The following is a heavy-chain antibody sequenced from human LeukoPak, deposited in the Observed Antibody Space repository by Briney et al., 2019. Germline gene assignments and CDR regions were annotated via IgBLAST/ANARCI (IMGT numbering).Heavy chain of an antibody. J-gene: IGHJ5*02. CDR1: GASISSDDYY. D-gene: IGHD2-15*01. CDR2: IHYSRST. Sequence: SETLSLTCTVSGASISSDDYYWGWIRQPPGKGLEWIGNIHYSRSTYYNPSLETRVTMSADTSNNQVSLRLSSVTAADTAVYFCARSYCTGSTCPRRWFHPWGQGTLVTVSS. V-gene: IGHV4-39*01. CDR3: ARSYCTGSTCPRRWFHP.